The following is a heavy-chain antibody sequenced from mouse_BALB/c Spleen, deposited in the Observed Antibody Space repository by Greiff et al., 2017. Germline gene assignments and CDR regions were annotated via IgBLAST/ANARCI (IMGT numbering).Heavy chain of an antibody. CDR3: ARIPLITTVVDWYFDV. V-gene: IGHV2-2*02. Sequence: VMLVESGPGLVQPSQSLSITCTVSGFSLTSYGVHWVRQSPGKGLEWLGVIWSGGSTDYNAAFISRLSISKDNSKSQVFFKMNSLQANDTAIYYCARIPLITTVVDWYFDVWGAGTTVTVSS. J-gene: IGHJ1*01. CDR2: IWSGGST. D-gene: IGHD1-1*01. CDR1: GFSLTSYG.